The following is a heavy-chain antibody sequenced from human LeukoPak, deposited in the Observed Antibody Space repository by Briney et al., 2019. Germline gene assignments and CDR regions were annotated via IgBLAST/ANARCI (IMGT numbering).Heavy chain of an antibody. D-gene: IGHD2-15*01. CDR2: ISYDGSNK. CDR1: GFTFSSYA. CDR3: ARTICSGGSCNGYYYYHYGMDV. V-gene: IGHV3-30*04. J-gene: IGHJ6*04. Sequence: GGSLRLSCAASGFTFSSYAMHWVRQTPGKGLEWVAVISYDGSNKYYVDFVKGRITISRDNSKNTLYLQMNSLRAEDTAVYYCARTICSGGSCNGYYYYHYGMDVWGKGTTVTVSS.